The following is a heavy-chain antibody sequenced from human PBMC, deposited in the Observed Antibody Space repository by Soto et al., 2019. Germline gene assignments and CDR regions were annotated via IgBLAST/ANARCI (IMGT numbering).Heavy chain of an antibody. CDR3: TSQNYDFWSGPFDY. D-gene: IGHD3-3*01. V-gene: IGHV3-73*01. Sequence: GGSLRLSCAASGFTFSGSAMHWVRQASGKGLEWVGRIRSKANSYATAYAASVKGRFTISRDDSKNTAYLQMNSLKTEDTAVYYCTSQNYDFWSGPFDYWGQGTLVTVS. J-gene: IGHJ4*02. CDR2: IRSKANSYAT. CDR1: GFTFSGSA.